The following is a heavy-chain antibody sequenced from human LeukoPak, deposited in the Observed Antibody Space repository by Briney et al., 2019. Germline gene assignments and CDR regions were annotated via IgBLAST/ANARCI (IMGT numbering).Heavy chain of an antibody. V-gene: IGHV1-8*03. D-gene: IGHD3-3*02. CDR3: ARAFRGYNWFDP. CDR2: MNPNSGNT. Sequence: ASVKVSCKASGYTFTSCDIHWVRQATGQGLEWVGWMNPNSGNTGYAVKFQGRVTITRNTSISTAYMELSSLRSEYTAVYYCARAFRGYNWFDPWGKGTLVTVSS. CDR1: GYTFTSCD. J-gene: IGHJ5*02.